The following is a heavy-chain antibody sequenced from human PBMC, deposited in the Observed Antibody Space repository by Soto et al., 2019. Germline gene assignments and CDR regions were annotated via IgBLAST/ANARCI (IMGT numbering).Heavy chain of an antibody. Sequence: SETLSLTCTVSGGSISSGGYYWSWIRQHPGKGLEWIGYIYTSGSTNYNPSLKSRVTMSVDTSKNQFSLKLSSVTAADTAVYYCARVGPGDTIFGVVRHYGMDVWGQGTTVTVSS. CDR2: IYTSGST. V-gene: IGHV4-61*08. J-gene: IGHJ6*02. CDR1: GGSISSGGYY. CDR3: ARVGPGDTIFGVVRHYGMDV. D-gene: IGHD3-3*01.